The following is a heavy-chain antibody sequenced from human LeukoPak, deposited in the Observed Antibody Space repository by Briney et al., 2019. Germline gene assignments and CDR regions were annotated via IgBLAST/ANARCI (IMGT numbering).Heavy chain of an antibody. Sequence: GGSLRLSCAASGFSFSIYSMNWVRQTPGRGLEWLSYINGGSNSIYYTDSVKGRFTISRDNAKNSVYLQMNSLRADDTAVYFCTTSNGALDYWGQGTLVTVSS. V-gene: IGHV3-48*01. CDR1: GFSFSIYS. J-gene: IGHJ4*02. D-gene: IGHD2-8*01. CDR3: TTSNGALDY. CDR2: INGGSNSI.